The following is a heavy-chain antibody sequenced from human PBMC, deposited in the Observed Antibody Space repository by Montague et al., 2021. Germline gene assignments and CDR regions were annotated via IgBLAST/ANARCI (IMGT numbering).Heavy chain of an antibody. CDR1: GGSISSSIYY. CDR2: LYDSGDT. V-gene: IGHV4-61*05. J-gene: IGHJ4*02. D-gene: IGHD2-8*01. Sequence: SETLSLTCTVSGGSISSSIYYWAWIRQPPGKALEWIGYLYDSGDTYFNPSLHSRLTFSLDTSRNQFFLRLTSVTAADTAVYYCARRGRPMDLYHFDYWGQGTLVTVSS. CDR3: ARRGRPMDLYHFDY.